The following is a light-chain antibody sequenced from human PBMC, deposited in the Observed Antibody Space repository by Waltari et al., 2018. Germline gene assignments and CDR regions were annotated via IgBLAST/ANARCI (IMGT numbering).Light chain of an antibody. CDR3: QVWDTSSDHPV. V-gene: IGLV3-21*03. J-gene: IGLJ2*01. Sequence: SYELTQPPSVSVAPGKTARITCGGRNIGSKSVHWYQQKPGQAPVLVVYVDSDRPSGIPERLSVSNSGNTATLTITRVEAGDEADYYCQVWDTSSDHPVFGGGTKLTVL. CDR1: NIGSKS. CDR2: VDS.